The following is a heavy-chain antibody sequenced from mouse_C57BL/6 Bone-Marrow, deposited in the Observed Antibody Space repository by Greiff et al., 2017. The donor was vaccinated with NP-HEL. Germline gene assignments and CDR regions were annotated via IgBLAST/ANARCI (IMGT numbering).Heavy chain of an antibody. D-gene: IGHD1-1*01. V-gene: IGHV1-50*01. CDR1: GYTFTSYW. Sequence: QVQLQQPGAELVKPGASVKLSCKASGYTFTSYWMPWVKQRPGQGLEWIGEIDPSASYTNYNQKFKGKATLTVDTSSSTAYMTLSSLTSEDSAVYYCARGRTVVPLDYWGQGTTLTVSS. CDR2: IDPSASYT. CDR3: ARGRTVVPLDY. J-gene: IGHJ2*01.